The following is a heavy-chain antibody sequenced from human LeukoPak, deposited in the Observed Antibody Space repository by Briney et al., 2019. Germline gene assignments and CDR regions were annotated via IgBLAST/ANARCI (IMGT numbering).Heavy chain of an antibody. D-gene: IGHD6-19*01. CDR3: ARGKYSSGWFDY. CDR1: GFTFSSYS. CDR2: ITTSSTYI. J-gene: IGHJ4*02. V-gene: IGHV3-21*01. Sequence: GGSLRLSCAASGFTFSSYSMSWVGRAPGKGLEWVSSITTSSTYISYADSVKGRFTISRDNAKNSLYLQMNSLRAEDTAVYYCARGKYSSGWFDYWGQGTLVTVSS.